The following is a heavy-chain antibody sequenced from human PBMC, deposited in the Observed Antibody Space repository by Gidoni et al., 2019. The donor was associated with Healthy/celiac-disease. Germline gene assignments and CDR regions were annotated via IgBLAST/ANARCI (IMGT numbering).Heavy chain of an antibody. CDR3: ATTQGDSSGYYPLGFDY. D-gene: IGHD3-22*01. CDR2: IYPGDSDT. J-gene: IGHJ4*02. CDR1: GYSFTSYW. Sequence: EVQLVQSGAEVKTPGESLKISCKGSGYSFTSYWIGWVRQMPGKGLEWMGIIYPGDSDTRYGPSFQGQVTISADKSISTAYLQWSSLKASDTAMYYCATTQGDSSGYYPLGFDYWGQGTLVTVSS. V-gene: IGHV5-51*01.